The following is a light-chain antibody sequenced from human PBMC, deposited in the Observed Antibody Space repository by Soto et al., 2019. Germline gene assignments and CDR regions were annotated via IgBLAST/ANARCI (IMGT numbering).Light chain of an antibody. J-gene: IGKJ2*01. CDR1: QSVSSDY. CDR2: GAS. V-gene: IGKV3-20*01. Sequence: EIVLTQSPGTLSLSPGERATLSCRASQSVSSDYLAWYQQKPGQAPRLLIYGASSRAPGIPDRFSGSGSGTDFTLIISRLEPEDFAVYYCQQYGSSPGYTFGQGNKLEIK. CDR3: QQYGSSPGYT.